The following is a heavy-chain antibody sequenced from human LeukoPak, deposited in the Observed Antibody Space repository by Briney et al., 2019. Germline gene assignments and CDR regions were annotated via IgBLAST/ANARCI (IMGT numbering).Heavy chain of an antibody. Sequence: ASVKVSCKASGGTFSSYAISWVRQAPGQGLECMGWINPKSGGTQYAQKFQGRVSMTRDTSISTAYMELTGLTSDDTAVYYCARDGAAVMVEFDFWGQGTLVTVSS. V-gene: IGHV1-2*02. D-gene: IGHD6-25*01. CDR1: GGTFSSYA. J-gene: IGHJ4*02. CDR2: INPKSGGT. CDR3: ARDGAAVMVEFDF.